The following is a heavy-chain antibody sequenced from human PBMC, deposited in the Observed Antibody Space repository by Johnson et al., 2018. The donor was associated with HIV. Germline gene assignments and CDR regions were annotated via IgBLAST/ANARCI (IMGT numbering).Heavy chain of an antibody. CDR2: ISYDGSNK. Sequence: QVQLVESGGGWVKPGGSLSLSCAASGFTFSSYAMHWVRQAPGKGLEWVAVISYDGSNKYYADSVKGRFTISRDNSKNTLYLQMNSLRAEDTAVYYCARVGQKLVPVHRGAFDIWCQGTMVTVSS. CDR1: GFTFSSYA. D-gene: IGHD6-6*01. CDR3: ARVGQKLVPVHRGAFDI. J-gene: IGHJ3*02. V-gene: IGHV3-30*04.